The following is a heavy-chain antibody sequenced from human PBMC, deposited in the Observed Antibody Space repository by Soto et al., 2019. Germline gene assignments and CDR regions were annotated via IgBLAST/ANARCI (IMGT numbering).Heavy chain of an antibody. CDR2: MNPNSGNT. D-gene: IGHD3-10*01. Sequence: GASVKVSCKASGYTFTSYDINWVRQATGQGLEWMGWMNPNSGNTGYAQKFQGRVTMTRNASISTAYMELSSLRSEYTAVYYCWRDLPGTMVRGVAWGQGTLVTVCS. V-gene: IGHV1-8*01. CDR3: WRDLPGTMVRGVA. J-gene: IGHJ5*02. CDR1: GYTFTSYD.